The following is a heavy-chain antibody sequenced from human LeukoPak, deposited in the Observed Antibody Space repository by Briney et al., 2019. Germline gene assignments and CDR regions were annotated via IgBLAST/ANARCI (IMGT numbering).Heavy chain of an antibody. V-gene: IGHV3-11*01. CDR1: EFTFSDYY. CDR2: ISSSGSTI. CDR3: ARDWEAATPSH. Sequence: GGSLRLSCAASEFTFSDYYMSWIRQAPGKRLEWVSYISSSGSTIYYADSVKGRFTISRDNAKNSLYLQMNSLRAEDTAVYYCARDWEAATPSHWGQGTLVTVSS. J-gene: IGHJ4*02. D-gene: IGHD2-15*01.